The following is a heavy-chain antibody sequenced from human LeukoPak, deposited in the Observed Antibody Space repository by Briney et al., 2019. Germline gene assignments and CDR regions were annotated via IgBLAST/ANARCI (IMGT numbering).Heavy chain of an antibody. Sequence: GGSLRLSCAASGFTFSSYWMHWVRQAPGKGLVWVSRINSDGSSTSYADSVKGRFTISRDNAKNTLYLQMNSLRAEDTAVYYCARAVNRVANQYYYYYYGMDVWGQGTTVTVSS. CDR1: GFTFSSYW. D-gene: IGHD2-15*01. V-gene: IGHV3-74*01. CDR3: ARAVNRVANQYYYYYYGMDV. J-gene: IGHJ6*02. CDR2: INSDGSST.